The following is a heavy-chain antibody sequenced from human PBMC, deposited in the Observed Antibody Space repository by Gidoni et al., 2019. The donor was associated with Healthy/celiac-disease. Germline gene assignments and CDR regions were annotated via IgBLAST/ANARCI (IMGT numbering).Heavy chain of an antibody. D-gene: IGHD4-17*01. V-gene: IGHV3-7*01. Sequence: EVQLVESGGGLVQPGGSLRLSCAASGFTFSSYWMSWVRQAPGKGLEWVANIKQDGSEKYYVDSVKGRFTISRDNAKNSLYLQMNSLRAEDTAVYYCARASGDYFYYYYGMDVWGQGTTVTVSS. J-gene: IGHJ6*02. CDR2: IKQDGSEK. CDR3: ARASGDYFYYYYGMDV. CDR1: GFTFSSYW.